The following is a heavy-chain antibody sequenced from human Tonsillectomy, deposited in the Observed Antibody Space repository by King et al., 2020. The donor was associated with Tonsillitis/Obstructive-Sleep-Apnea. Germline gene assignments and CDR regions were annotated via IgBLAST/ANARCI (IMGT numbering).Heavy chain of an antibody. CDR1: GFTFTSSA. D-gene: IGHD3-22*01. J-gene: IGHJ6*03. CDR3: AADGNYDSGGFAPYHMDV. CDR2: IVVGSGNT. Sequence: QLVESGPEVKKPGTSVKVSCKASGFTFTSSAVQWVRQARGQRLEWIGWIVVGSGNTIYAQKFHERVTFTRDMSTSTAYMELSSLRSEDTAVYYCAADGNYDSGGFAPYHMDVWGKGTTVTVSS. V-gene: IGHV1-58*01.